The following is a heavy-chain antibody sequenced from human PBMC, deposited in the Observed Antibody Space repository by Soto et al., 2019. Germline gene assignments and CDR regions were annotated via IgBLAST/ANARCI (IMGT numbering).Heavy chain of an antibody. J-gene: IGHJ4*02. Sequence: PSETLSLTCAIFDGSFTGYYWSWIRQPPGKGLEWIGEVSHGGNTNYNPSLNSRVTISVDTSKNQFSLKVNSVTTADTAVYYCATRRPGYVDYDKGGAFDHWGQGTLVTVSS. CDR1: DGSFTGYY. CDR3: ATRRPGYVDYDKGGAFDH. V-gene: IGHV4-34*01. CDR2: VSHGGNT. D-gene: IGHD3-9*01.